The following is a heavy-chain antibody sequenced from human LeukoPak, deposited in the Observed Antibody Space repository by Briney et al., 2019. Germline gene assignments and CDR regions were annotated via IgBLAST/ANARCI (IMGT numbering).Heavy chain of an antibody. D-gene: IGHD6-19*01. CDR3: TRGPGWYAY. J-gene: IGHJ1*01. CDR1: GFIFSCYG. Sequence: GGSLRLSCAASGFIFSCYGMNWVRQAPGGGLEWVSYITSSSSTIYYADSVKGRFTISRDNAKNSLYLQMNSLTTEDTAVYSCTRGPGWYAYWGQGTLVTVSS. V-gene: IGHV3-48*01. CDR2: ITSSSSTI.